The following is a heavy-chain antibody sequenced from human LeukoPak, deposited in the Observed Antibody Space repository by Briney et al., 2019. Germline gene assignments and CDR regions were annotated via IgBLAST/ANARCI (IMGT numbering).Heavy chain of an antibody. J-gene: IGHJ4*02. CDR3: ARALVSGYFDY. CDR1: GFTFSSYG. V-gene: IGHV3-33*01. CDR2: IWYDGSNK. Sequence: PGGSLRLSCAASGFTFSSYGMHWVRRAPGKGLEWVAVIWYDGSNKYYADSVKGRFTISRDNSKNTLYLQMNSLRAEDTAAYYCARALVSGYFDYWGQGTLVTVSS. D-gene: IGHD6-13*01.